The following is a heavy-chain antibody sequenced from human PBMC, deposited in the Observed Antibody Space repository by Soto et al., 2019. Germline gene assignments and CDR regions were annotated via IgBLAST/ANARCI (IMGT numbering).Heavy chain of an antibody. CDR3: ARDGAYSGSPHDDFAI. Sequence: GGSLILSCSVSVITFISYSITLVLQAPVNWLEWVSSISSSSSNIYYADSLKVRFTISRDNAKNSLYLQMNSLRAEDTDVYYCARDGAYSGSPHDDFAIWGHGTIVTXSS. CDR1: VITFISYS. V-gene: IGHV3-21*01. D-gene: IGHD1-26*01. J-gene: IGHJ3*02. CDR2: ISSSSSNI.